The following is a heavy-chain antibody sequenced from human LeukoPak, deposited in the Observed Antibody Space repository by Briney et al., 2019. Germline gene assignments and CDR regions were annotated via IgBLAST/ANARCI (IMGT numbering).Heavy chain of an antibody. J-gene: IGHJ4*02. CDR3: ARGKQQLVYDYFDY. V-gene: IGHV4-30-4*08. CDR1: GGSISSGDYY. D-gene: IGHD6-13*01. CDR2: IYYSGST. Sequence: SQTLSLTCTVSGGSISSGDYYWSWIRQPPGKGLEWIGYIYYSGSTYYNPSRKSRVTISVDTSKNQFSLKLSSVTAADTAVYYCARGKQQLVYDYFDYWGQGTLVTVSS.